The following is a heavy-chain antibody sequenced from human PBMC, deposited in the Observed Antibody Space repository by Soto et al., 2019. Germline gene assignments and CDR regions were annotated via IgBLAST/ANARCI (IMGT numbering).Heavy chain of an antibody. J-gene: IGHJ4*02. CDR3: ARDRAEYYFDY. Sequence: DVQLVESGGGLVQPGGSLRLSCVASGFTFSSYTMAWVRQAPGKGLEWVSYISSSSTTIYHADSVKGRFTISRDNAKNSLFLQRNSRRDEDTAVYYCARDRAEYYFDYWGQGTLVTVSS. D-gene: IGHD6-19*01. CDR1: GFTFSSYT. CDR2: ISSSSTTI. V-gene: IGHV3-48*02.